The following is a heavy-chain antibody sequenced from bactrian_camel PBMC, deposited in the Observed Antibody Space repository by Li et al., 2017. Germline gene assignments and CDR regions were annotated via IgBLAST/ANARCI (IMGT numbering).Heavy chain of an antibody. CDR2: INEDGSQ. Sequence: HVQLVESGGNLVQPGGSLRLSCTASGYAVSSYCMAWFRQAPGKEREGVACINEDGSQAYAVSVKGRFTISRDNAKNTLYLQMNSLKTEDTAVYYCATWWSVGFWGQGTQVTVS. D-gene: IGHD7*01. V-gene: IGHV3S26*01. CDR3: ATWWSVGF. J-gene: IGHJ6*01. CDR1: GYAVSSYC.